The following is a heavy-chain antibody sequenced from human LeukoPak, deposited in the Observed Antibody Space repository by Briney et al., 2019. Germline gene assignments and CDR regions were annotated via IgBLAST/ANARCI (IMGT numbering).Heavy chain of an antibody. D-gene: IGHD6-19*01. CDR3: ARDYREQWLLRSIDY. CDR1: GLTFSGYS. CDR2: ISASGTTR. J-gene: IGHJ4*02. Sequence: PGGSLRLSCSVSGLTFSGYSMNWVRQAPGKGLEWVSYISASGTTRYYVDSVKGRFTVSRDNAKNSLYLQMNSLRAEDTAVYYCARDYREQWLLRSIDYWGQGTLVTVSS. V-gene: IGHV3-48*01.